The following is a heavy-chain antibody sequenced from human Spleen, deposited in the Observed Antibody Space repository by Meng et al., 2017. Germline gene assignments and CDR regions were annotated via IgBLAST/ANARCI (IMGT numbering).Heavy chain of an antibody. CDR1: GGSISTSGYY. CDR3: VRSSGWVRTGFDP. D-gene: IGHD6-19*01. V-gene: IGHV4-39*01. Sequence: QPQLQESGPRLVKPSEALSLTCSVSGGSISTSGYYWGWIRQPPGKGLEWIGSIGHSGITYYTPSLKSRVTVSIDTSKSQFSLKLTSVTAADTAVYYCVRSSGWVRTGFDPWGQGTLVTVSS. CDR2: IGHSGIT. J-gene: IGHJ5*02.